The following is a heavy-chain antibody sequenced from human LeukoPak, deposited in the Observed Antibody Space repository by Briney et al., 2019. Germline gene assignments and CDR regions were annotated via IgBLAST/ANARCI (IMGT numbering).Heavy chain of an antibody. V-gene: IGHV3-21*06. CDR1: GFTFSHYS. J-gene: IGHJ4*02. CDR2: VSRSSSYI. Sequence: GGSLRLSRAASGFTFSHYSMSWVRQAPGKGLEWVSCVSRSSSYIYYADSLKGRFTISRDNAKNSVYLQMSSLRAEDTAVYYCARGGGDSGYDYDDYWGQGTLVTVSS. D-gene: IGHD5-12*01. CDR3: ARGGGDSGYDYDDY.